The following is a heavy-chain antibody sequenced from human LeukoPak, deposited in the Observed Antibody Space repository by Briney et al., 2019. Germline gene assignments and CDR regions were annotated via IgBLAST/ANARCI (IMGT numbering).Heavy chain of an antibody. CDR2: IYYSGST. Sequence: SETLSLTCTVSGGSISSGDYYWSWIRQPPGKGLEWIGYIYYSGSTYYNPSLKSRVTISVDTSKNQFSLKLSSVTAADTAVYYCARHVDIAATIDYWGQGTLVTVSS. CDR3: ARHVDIAATIDY. D-gene: IGHD5-12*01. J-gene: IGHJ4*02. V-gene: IGHV4-30-4*01. CDR1: GGSISSGDYY.